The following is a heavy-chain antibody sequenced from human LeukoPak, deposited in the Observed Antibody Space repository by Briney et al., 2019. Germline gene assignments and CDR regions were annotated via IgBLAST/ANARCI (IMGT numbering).Heavy chain of an antibody. V-gene: IGHV4-30-2*01. D-gene: IGHD3-10*01. CDR2: IYHSGST. CDR3: ARVSLVRGAPDYYFDY. CDR1: GGSISSGGYY. Sequence: SETLSLTCTVSGGSISSGGYYWSWIRQPPGKGLEWIGYIYHSGSTYYNPSLKSRVTISVDRSKNQFSLKLSSVTAADTAVYYCARVSLVRGAPDYYFDYWGQGTLVTASS. J-gene: IGHJ4*02.